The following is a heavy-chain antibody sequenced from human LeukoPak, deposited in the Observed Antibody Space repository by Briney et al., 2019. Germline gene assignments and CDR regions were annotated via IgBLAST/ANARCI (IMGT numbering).Heavy chain of an antibody. V-gene: IGHV1-2*04. CDR2: INPNSGGT. D-gene: IGHD6-13*01. Sequence: RPGGSLRLSCAASGFAFSDSWMTWIRQAPGQGLEWMGWINPNSGGTNYAQKFQGWVTMTRDTSISTAYMELSRLRSDDTAVYYCAREAGIWGVGYFDYWGQGTLVTVSS. CDR3: AREAGIWGVGYFDY. CDR1: GFAFSDSW. J-gene: IGHJ4*02.